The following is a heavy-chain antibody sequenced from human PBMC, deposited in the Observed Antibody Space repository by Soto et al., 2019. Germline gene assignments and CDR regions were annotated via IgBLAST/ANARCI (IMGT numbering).Heavy chain of an antibody. CDR3: ARSCTSCYFADYYYYYGMDV. D-gene: IGHD2-2*01. CDR2: IIPIFGTA. CDR1: GGTFSSYA. Sequence: QVQLVQSGAEVKKPGSSVKVSCKASGGTFSSYAISWVRQAPGQGLEWMGGIIPIFGTANYAQKFQGRVTITADESTSTAYMELSSLRSEDTTVYYCARSCTSCYFADYYYYYGMDVWGQGTTVTVSS. J-gene: IGHJ6*02. V-gene: IGHV1-69*01.